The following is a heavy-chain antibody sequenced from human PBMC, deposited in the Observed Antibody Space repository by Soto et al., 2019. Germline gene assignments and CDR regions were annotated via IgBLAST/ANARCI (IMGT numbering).Heavy chain of an antibody. V-gene: IGHV1-2*04. CDR3: ARGNHRWLQLWYFDL. Sequence: ASVKVSCKASGYTFTGYYMHWVRQAPGQGLEWMGWINPNSGGTNYAQKFQGWVTMTRDTSISTAYIELSRLRSDDTAVYYCARGNHRWLQLWYFDLWGRGTLVTVSS. CDR2: INPNSGGT. CDR1: GYTFTGYY. D-gene: IGHD5-12*01. J-gene: IGHJ2*01.